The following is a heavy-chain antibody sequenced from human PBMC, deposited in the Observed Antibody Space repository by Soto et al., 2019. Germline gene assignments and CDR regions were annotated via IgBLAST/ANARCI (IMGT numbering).Heavy chain of an antibody. V-gene: IGHV4-34*01. CDR3: ARLASGWQYYYFDF. J-gene: IGHJ2*01. CDR1: GGSFSPCF. CDR2: INHSGST. Sequence: QVQLQQWGAGLLKPSETLSLTCAVYGGSFSPCFWSWIRHPPGKGLEWIGEINHSGSTNYNPSLTRRATLSVDTSKNQVSLKLTSVTAADTAVYYCARLASGWQYYYFDFWGRGTPVTVSS. D-gene: IGHD6-19*01.